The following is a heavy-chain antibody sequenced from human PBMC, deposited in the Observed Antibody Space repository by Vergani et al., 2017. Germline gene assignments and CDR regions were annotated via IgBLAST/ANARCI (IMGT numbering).Heavy chain of an antibody. D-gene: IGHD6-13*01. CDR1: GFTFSSYW. V-gene: IGHV3-74*01. CDR2: INSDGSST. CDR3: ARGTVYXSSLTGAYYYYYYGMDV. Sequence: EVQLVESGGGLVQPGGSLRLSCAASGFTFSSYWMHWVRQAPGKGLVWVSRINSDGSSTSYADSVKGRFTISRDNAKNTLYLQMNSLRAEDTAVYYCARGTVYXSSLTGAYYYYYYGMDVWGQGTTVTVSS. J-gene: IGHJ6*02.